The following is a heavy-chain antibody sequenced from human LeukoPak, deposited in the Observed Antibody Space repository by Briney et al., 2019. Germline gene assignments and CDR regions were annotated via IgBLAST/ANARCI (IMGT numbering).Heavy chain of an antibody. CDR3: ARGSLLTLYSGSSHNWFDP. D-gene: IGHD1-26*01. Sequence: ASVKVSCKASGYTFTSYDINWVRQATGQGLEWMGWMNPNCGNTGYAQKFQGRVTMTRNTSISTAYMELSSLRSEDTAVYYCARGSLLTLYSGSSHNWFDPWGQGTLVTVSS. V-gene: IGHV1-8*01. J-gene: IGHJ5*02. CDR1: GYTFTSYD. CDR2: MNPNCGNT.